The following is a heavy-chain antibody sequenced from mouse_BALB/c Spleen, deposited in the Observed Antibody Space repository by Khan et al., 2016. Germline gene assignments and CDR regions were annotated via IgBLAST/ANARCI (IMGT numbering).Heavy chain of an antibody. CDR2: ILPGSGSS. CDR3: ARGAY. Sequence: QVQLMQSGAELMKPGASVKISCKATGFTFSRYWIEWVKERPGHGLEWIGEILPGSGSSNYNDNFKGKATFTAETSSNTSYMQLRSLTFDDSAIYYCARGAYWGQGTLVTVSA. V-gene: IGHV1-9*01. CDR1: GFTFSRYW. J-gene: IGHJ3*01.